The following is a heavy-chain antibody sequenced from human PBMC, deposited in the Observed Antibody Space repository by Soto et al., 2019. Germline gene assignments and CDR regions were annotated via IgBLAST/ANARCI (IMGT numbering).Heavy chain of an antibody. D-gene: IGHD2-2*01. CDR3: ARARGDVVVPAAMYLDY. V-gene: IGHV3-48*01. CDR1: GFTFSSYS. CDR2: ISSSSSTI. Sequence: GGSLRLSCAASGFTFSSYSMNWVRQAPGKGLEWVSYISSSSSTIYYADSVKGRFTISRDNAKNSLYLQMNSLRAEDTAVYYCARARGDVVVPAAMYLDYWGQGTLVTVSS. J-gene: IGHJ4*02.